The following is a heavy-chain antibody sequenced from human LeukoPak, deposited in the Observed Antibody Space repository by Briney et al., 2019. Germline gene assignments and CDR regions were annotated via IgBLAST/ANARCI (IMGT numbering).Heavy chain of an antibody. D-gene: IGHD1-7*01. V-gene: IGHV3-53*01. Sequence: GGSLRLSCAASGFTVNYMSWVRQAPGKGLEWVSVIYSGGSTYYADSVKGRFTISRDNSKNTLYLQMNSLRAEDTAVYYCARDVGTTPGWFDPWGQGTLVTVSS. CDR2: IYSGGST. J-gene: IGHJ5*02. CDR1: GFTVNY. CDR3: ARDVGTTPGWFDP.